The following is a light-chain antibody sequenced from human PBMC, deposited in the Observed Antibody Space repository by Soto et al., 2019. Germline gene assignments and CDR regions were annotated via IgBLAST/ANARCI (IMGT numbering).Light chain of an antibody. J-gene: IGKJ1*01. Sequence: EIVLTQSAGTLSLSPGKRATLSCRASQSISSSYLAWYQQKPGQAPRLLIYGASSRATGIPDRFSGSGYGTDFTLTISRLETEDFAVYYCQQYGSSPGTFGQGTKVDIK. CDR3: QQYGSSPGT. V-gene: IGKV3-20*01. CDR2: GAS. CDR1: QSISSSY.